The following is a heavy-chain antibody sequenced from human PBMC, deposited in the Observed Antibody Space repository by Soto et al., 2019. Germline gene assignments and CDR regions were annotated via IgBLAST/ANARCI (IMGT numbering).Heavy chain of an antibody. Sequence: QLQLQESGPGLVKPSETLSLTCTVSGGSISSSSYYWGWIRQPPGKGLEWIGSIYYSGSTYYNPSLKSRVTIPVDTSKNQFSLKLSSVTAADTAVYYCARPSAYYYYYMDVWGKGTTVTVSS. CDR1: GGSISSSSYY. V-gene: IGHV4-39*01. CDR2: IYYSGST. CDR3: ARPSAYYYYYMDV. J-gene: IGHJ6*03.